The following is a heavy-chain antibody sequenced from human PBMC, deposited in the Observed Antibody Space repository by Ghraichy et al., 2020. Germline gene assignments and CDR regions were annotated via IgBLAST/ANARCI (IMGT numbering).Heavy chain of an antibody. CDR2: IKQNGSQK. D-gene: IGHD6-13*01. J-gene: IGHJ4*02. Sequence: GGSLRLSCAASGFSFSNYWMSWVRQAPGRGLEWVANIKQNGSQKYYVDSVKGRITISRDNAKNFLFLQMNSLRAEDTAVYYCARARSSSWYPYLDYWGQGTPVTVSS. CDR1: GFSFSNYW. V-gene: IGHV3-7*04. CDR3: ARARSSSWYPYLDY.